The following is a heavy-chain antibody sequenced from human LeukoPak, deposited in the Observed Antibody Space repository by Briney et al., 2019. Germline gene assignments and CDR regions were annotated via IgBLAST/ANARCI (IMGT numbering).Heavy chain of an antibody. Sequence: ASVKVSCKASGYTFTSYDINWVRQATGQGLEWMGWMNPNSGNTGYAQKFQGRVTITRNTSISTAYMELSSLRSEDTALYYCARAAVGGGYWYFDLWGRGTLVTVSS. CDR1: GYTFTSYD. V-gene: IGHV1-8*03. CDR3: ARAAVGGGYWYFDL. CDR2: MNPNSGNT. D-gene: IGHD2-15*01. J-gene: IGHJ2*01.